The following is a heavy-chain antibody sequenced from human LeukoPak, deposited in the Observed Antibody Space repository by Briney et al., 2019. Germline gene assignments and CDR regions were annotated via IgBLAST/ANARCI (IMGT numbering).Heavy chain of an antibody. Sequence: ASVKVSCKASGYTFTGYYMHWVRQAPGQGLEWMGWINPNSGGTNYAQKFQGRVTMTRDTSISTAYMELSRLRSDDTAVYYCARLYGDFGYYYMDVWGKGTTVTISS. CDR2: INPNSGGT. J-gene: IGHJ6*03. CDR3: ARLYGDFGYYYMDV. V-gene: IGHV1-2*02. D-gene: IGHD4-17*01. CDR1: GYTFTGYY.